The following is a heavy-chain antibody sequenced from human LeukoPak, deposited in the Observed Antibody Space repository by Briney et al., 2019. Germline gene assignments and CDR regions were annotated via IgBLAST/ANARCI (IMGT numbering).Heavy chain of an antibody. D-gene: IGHD2-2*01. J-gene: IGHJ5*02. CDR3: ARTQYRPLWGWFVP. V-gene: IGHV1-18*01. CDR2: ISAYNGNT. Sequence: GASVKVSCKASGYTFTSYGISWVRQAPGQGLEWMGWISAYNGNTNYAQKLQGRVTMTTDTSTSTAYMELRSLRSDDTAVYSWARTQYRPLWGWFVPWGQGPLVT. CDR1: GYTFTSYG.